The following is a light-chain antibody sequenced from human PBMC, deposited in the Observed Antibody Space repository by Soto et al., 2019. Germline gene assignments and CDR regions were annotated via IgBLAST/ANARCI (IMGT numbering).Light chain of an antibody. CDR2: DAS. CDR1: QSVSSQ. CDR3: QQRGNWPSLT. Sequence: EIVLTQSPATLSLSPGERVTLSCRASQSVSSQLAWYQQKPGQAPRLLIYDASNRATGIPARFRGSGSGTDFTLTISSLEPEDFAVYYCQQRGNWPSLTFGGGTKVEIK. J-gene: IGKJ4*01. V-gene: IGKV3-11*01.